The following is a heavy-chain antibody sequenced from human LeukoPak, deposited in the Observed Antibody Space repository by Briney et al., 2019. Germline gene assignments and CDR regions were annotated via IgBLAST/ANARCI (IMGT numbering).Heavy chain of an antibody. D-gene: IGHD3-22*01. J-gene: IGHJ4*02. CDR3: AREILYDSSAYNV. CDR1: GGSFSAYY. Sequence: SETLSLTCAVYGGSFSAYYWSWIRQPPGKGLEWIGEINHSGSTNYNPSLKSRVTISVDTSKNQFSLKLRSVTAADTAVYYCAREILYDSSAYNVWGQGTLVTVSS. V-gene: IGHV4-34*01. CDR2: INHSGST.